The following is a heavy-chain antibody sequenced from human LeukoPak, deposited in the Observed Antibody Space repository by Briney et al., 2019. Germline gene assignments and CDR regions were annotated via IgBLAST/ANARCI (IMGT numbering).Heavy chain of an antibody. V-gene: IGHV1-18*01. Sequence: ASVKVSCKASGYTFTSYGISWVRQAPGQGLEWMGWISAYNGNTNYAQKLQGRVTMTTDTSTSTAYMELSSLRSEDTAVYYCARATRYNWNDRNPYYFDYWGQGTLVTVSS. D-gene: IGHD1-20*01. CDR3: ARATRYNWNDRNPYYFDY. J-gene: IGHJ4*02. CDR1: GYTFTSYG. CDR2: ISAYNGNT.